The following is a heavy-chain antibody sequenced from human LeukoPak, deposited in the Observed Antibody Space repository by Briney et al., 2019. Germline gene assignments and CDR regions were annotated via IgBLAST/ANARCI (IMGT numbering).Heavy chain of an antibody. Sequence: ASVKVSCKASGGTFSSYAISWVRQAPGQGLEWMGRIIPILGIANYVQRFQGRVTITADKSTSTAYMQLSSLRSEDTAVYYCAREEVAAFYWGQGTLVTVSS. V-gene: IGHV1-69*04. J-gene: IGHJ4*02. D-gene: IGHD6-13*01. CDR2: IIPILGIA. CDR3: AREEVAAFY. CDR1: GGTFSSYA.